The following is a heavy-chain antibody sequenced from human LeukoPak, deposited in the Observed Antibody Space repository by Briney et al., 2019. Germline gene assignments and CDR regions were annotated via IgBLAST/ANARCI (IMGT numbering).Heavy chain of an antibody. V-gene: IGHV4-59*08. Sequence: SETLSLTCTVSGGSISSFYWSWFRQSPGKGLEWIGYFYYSGSTNYNPSLKSRVSISVDTSKNQFSLRLSSVTAADTAVYYCARLSTSSGLFDYWGQGTLVTVSS. D-gene: IGHD3-22*01. CDR1: GGSISSFY. J-gene: IGHJ4*02. CDR3: ARLSTSSGLFDY. CDR2: FYYSGST.